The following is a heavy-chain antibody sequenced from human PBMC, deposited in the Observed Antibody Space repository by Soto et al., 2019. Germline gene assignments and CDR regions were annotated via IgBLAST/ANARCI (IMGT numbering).Heavy chain of an antibody. J-gene: IGHJ6*02. D-gene: IGHD3-10*01. Sequence: GGSLRLSCTASGFTFGDYAMSWFRQAPGKGLEWVGFIRSKAYGGTTEYAASGKGRFTISRDDSKSIAYLQMDSLKTEDTAVEYWTRDAPPGGSLYYYYGMDVWGQGTTVTVSS. CDR2: IRSKAYGGTT. V-gene: IGHV3-49*03. CDR1: GFTFGDYA. CDR3: TRDAPPGGSLYYYYGMDV.